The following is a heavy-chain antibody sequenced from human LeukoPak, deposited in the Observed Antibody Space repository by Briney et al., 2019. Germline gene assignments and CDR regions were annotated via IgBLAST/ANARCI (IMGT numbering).Heavy chain of an antibody. CDR2: IYTSGST. Sequence: SETLSLTCTVSGGSISSGSYYWSWIRQPAGKGLEWIGRIYTSGSTNYNPSLKSRVTISVDTSKNQFSLKLSSVTAADTAVYYCASSLGLGYCSSTSCLEYNWFDPWGQGTLVTVSS. J-gene: IGHJ5*02. CDR1: GGSISSGSYY. D-gene: IGHD2-2*01. V-gene: IGHV4-61*02. CDR3: ASSLGLGYCSSTSCLEYNWFDP.